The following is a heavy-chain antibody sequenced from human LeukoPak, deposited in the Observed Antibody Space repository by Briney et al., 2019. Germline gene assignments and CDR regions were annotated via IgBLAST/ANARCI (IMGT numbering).Heavy chain of an antibody. J-gene: IGHJ6*03. V-gene: IGHV3-48*04. CDR2: ISSSSSTI. CDR1: GFTFSVYS. Sequence: GGSLRLSCAASGFTFSVYSMNWVRQAPGKGLEWVSYISSSSSTIYYADSVKGRFTISRDNAKNSLYLQMNSLRAEDTAVYYCARQAIYNYYYYMDVWGKGPTVTVSS. CDR3: ARQAIYNYYYYMDV.